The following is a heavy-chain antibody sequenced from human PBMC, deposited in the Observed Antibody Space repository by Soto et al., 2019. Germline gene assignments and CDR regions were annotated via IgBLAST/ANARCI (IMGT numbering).Heavy chain of an antibody. V-gene: IGHV4-59*01. CDR1: GGSISDFY. CDR3: ARYNSYAIDY. Sequence: SETLSLTCTVSGGSISDFYWSWIRQPPGKGLEWIGYLYYSGSTNYNPSLKSRVTISVDTSKNQFSLKMTSVTAADRAMYFCARYNSYAIDYWGRGTLVTVSS. J-gene: IGHJ4*02. CDR2: LYYSGST. D-gene: IGHD2-8*01.